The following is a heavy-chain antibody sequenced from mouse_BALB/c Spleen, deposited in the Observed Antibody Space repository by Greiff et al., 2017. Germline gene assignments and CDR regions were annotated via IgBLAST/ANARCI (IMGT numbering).Heavy chain of an antibody. CDR1: GYTFTSYY. CDR2: INPSNGGT. V-gene: IGHV1S81*02. J-gene: IGHJ2*01. Sequence: VQLQQSGAELVKPGASVKLSCKASGYTFTSYYMYWVKQRPGQGLEWIGEINPSNGGTNFNEKFKSKATLTVDKSSSTAYMQLSSLTSEDSAVYYCTRSITTAPFDYWGQGTTLTVSS. CDR3: TRSITTAPFDY. D-gene: IGHD1-2*01.